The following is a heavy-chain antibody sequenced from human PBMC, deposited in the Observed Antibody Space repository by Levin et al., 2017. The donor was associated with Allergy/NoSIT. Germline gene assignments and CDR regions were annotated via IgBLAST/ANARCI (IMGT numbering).Heavy chain of an antibody. CDR1: GYSISSGYY. CDR3: VSSWYNWNSHYYYYYMDD. D-gene: IGHD1-20*01. V-gene: IGHV4-38-2*01. J-gene: IGHJ6*03. CDR2: IFHSGTT. Sequence: SETLSLTCAVSGYSISSGYYWGWIRQSPGRGLEWLGSIFHSGTTYYNPSLKSRVTVSVDTSKNQFSLKLSSVTAADTAVYYCVSSWYNWNSHYYYYYMDDWGKGTTVTVSS.